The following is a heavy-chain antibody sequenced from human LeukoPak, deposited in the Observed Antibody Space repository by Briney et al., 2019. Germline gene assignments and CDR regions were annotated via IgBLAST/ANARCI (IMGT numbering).Heavy chain of an antibody. CDR3: ARDHTVTTESDWFDP. D-gene: IGHD4-17*01. CDR2: ISSSGSTI. CDR1: GFTFSDYY. J-gene: IGHJ5*02. Sequence: GGSLRLSCAASGFTFSDYYMSWIRQAPGKGLEWVSYISSSGSTIYYADSVKGRFTISRDNAKNSLYLQMNSLRAEDTAVYYCARDHTVTTESDWFDPWGQGTLVTVSS. V-gene: IGHV3-11*01.